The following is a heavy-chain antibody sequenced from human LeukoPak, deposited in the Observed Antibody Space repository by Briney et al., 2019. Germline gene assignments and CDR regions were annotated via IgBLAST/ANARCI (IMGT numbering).Heavy chain of an antibody. CDR2: IKGKIDGGTK. CDR1: GFTFTHAW. CDR3: TTVGLYDILTGHYHDSFDR. J-gene: IGHJ3*01. Sequence: GSLRLSCAASGFTFTHAWMTWVRQAPGKGLEWVGRIKGKIDGGTKDHAAPVKGRFTISRDDSKNTLYLQMNSLKTEDTAVYYCTTVGLYDILTGHYHDSFDRWGQGTMVTVSS. V-gene: IGHV3-15*01. D-gene: IGHD3-9*01.